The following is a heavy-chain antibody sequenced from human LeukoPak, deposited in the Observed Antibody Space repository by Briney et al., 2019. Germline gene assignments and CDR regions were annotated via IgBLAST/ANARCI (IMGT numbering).Heavy chain of an antibody. D-gene: IGHD3-22*01. J-gene: IGHJ4*02. CDR2: ISGSGGSA. CDR3: AKRGVVIRVILVGFHKEAYYFDS. CDR1: GITVSNYG. Sequence: GGSLRLSCAVSGITVSNYGMSWVRQAPGKGPEWVAGISGSGGSAHYADAVKGRFTISGDNPKNTLYLQMNSLRVEDTAVYFCAKRGVVIRVILVGFHKEAYYFDSWGQGALVTVSS. V-gene: IGHV3-23*01.